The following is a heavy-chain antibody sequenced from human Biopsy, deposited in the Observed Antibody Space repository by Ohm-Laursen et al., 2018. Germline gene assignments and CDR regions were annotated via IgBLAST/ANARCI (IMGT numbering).Heavy chain of an antibody. D-gene: IGHD6-19*01. CDR1: GDSVSSGSFY. CDR3: ARGMRSSGWPYFDS. Sequence: PPGTLSLTYTVPGDSVSSGSFYWTWIRQPPGQGLEYIGYIYDRGSTANYNPPLESRVTMSVDMPKNQFSLKLSSVTAADTAIYYCARGMRSSGWPYFDSWGQGTLVTVSS. J-gene: IGHJ4*02. CDR2: IYDRGSTA. V-gene: IGHV4-61*01.